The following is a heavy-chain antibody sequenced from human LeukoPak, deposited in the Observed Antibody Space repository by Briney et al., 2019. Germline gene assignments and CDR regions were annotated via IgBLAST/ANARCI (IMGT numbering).Heavy chain of an antibody. D-gene: IGHD1-26*01. V-gene: IGHV3-48*03. CDR1: VFSFSSYE. J-gene: IGHJ4*02. CDR3: ATGVVGGTNY. CDR2: TGVSGDNTL. Sequence: GGSLRLSCAASVFSFSSYEMDWVRRAPGKGLEWLTHTGVSGDNTLYNADSVKGRFTVSRDSAKNSLFLQMNNLRAEDTATYYCATGVVGGTNYWGQGTLVTVSS.